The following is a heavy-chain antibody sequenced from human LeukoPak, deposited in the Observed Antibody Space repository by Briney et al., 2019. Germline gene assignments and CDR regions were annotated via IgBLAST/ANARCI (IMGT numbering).Heavy chain of an antibody. Sequence: ASVKVSCKASGYTFTSYGISWVRQAPGQGLEWMGWISAYNGNTNYAQKLQGRVTMTTDTSTSTAYMELRSLRSDDTAVYYCARESTITFGGDTFDPWGQGTLVTVSS. CDR1: GYTFTSYG. J-gene: IGHJ5*02. CDR2: ISAYNGNT. CDR3: ARESTITFGGDTFDP. D-gene: IGHD3-16*01. V-gene: IGHV1-18*04.